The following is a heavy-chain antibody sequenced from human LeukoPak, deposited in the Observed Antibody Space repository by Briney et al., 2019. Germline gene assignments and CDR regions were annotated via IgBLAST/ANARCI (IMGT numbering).Heavy chain of an antibody. CDR3: ANASLPGGAHGRGGSCYELDF. V-gene: IGHV3-30*04. D-gene: IGHD2-15*01. CDR2: ISFDASRS. J-gene: IGHJ4*02. Sequence: PGRSLRLSCLASGFRFENFAMHWVRQAPGKGREWVAVISFDASRSGSADSWQGGFTISRDNSKNTLYLQRDSLRYEDWAVYSCANASLPGGAHGRGGSCYELDFWGRGTLVTVSS. CDR1: GFRFENFA.